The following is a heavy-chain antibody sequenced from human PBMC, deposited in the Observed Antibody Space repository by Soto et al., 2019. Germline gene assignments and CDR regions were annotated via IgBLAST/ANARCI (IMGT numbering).Heavy chain of an antibody. CDR1: GFTFSSHA. D-gene: IGHD2-15*01. Sequence: QVHLAESGGGVVQPGRSLRLSCVASGFTFSSHAVHWVRQAPGKGLEWVAVISFDGSNKHYADSVKGRFTISRDNSKNTLYLQMNSLSAEDTAVYSCASWGGSGGSCYWGPFDFWGQGTLVTVSS. V-gene: IGHV3-30-3*01. CDR3: ASWGGSGGSCYWGPFDF. CDR2: ISFDGSNK. J-gene: IGHJ4*02.